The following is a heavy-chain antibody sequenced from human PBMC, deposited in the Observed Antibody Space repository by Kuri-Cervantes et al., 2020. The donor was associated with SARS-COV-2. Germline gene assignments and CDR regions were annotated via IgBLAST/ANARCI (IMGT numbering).Heavy chain of an antibody. CDR3: ASSGYYRENAFDI. CDR1: GGSISSGGYS. Sequence: LRLSCSVSGGSISSGGYSWSWFRQPPGKGLEWIGYIYHSGSTYYNPSLKCRVTISVDRSKNQFSLKLSSVTAADTAVYYCASSGYYRENAFDIWGQGTMVTVSS. D-gene: IGHD3-22*01. CDR2: IYHSGST. J-gene: IGHJ3*02. V-gene: IGHV4-30-2*01.